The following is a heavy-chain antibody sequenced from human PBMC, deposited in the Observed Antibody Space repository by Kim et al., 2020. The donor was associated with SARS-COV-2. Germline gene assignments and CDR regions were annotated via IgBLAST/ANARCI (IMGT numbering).Heavy chain of an antibody. CDR1: GGSISSYY. Sequence: SETLSLTCTVSGGSISSYYWSWIRQPPGKGLEWIGYIYYSGSTNYNPSLKSRVTISVDTSKNQFSLKLSSVTAADTAVYYCARDRGYRGGGYYYGMDVWGQGTTVTVSS. CDR2: IYYSGST. D-gene: IGHD3-10*01. CDR3: ARDRGYRGGGYYYGMDV. V-gene: IGHV4-59*13. J-gene: IGHJ6*02.